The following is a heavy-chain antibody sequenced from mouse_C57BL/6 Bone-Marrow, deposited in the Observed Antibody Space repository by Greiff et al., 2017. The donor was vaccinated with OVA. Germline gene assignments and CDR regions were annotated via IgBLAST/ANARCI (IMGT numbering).Heavy chain of an antibody. CDR3: ARGYAMDY. CDR2: INSDGGST. J-gene: IGHJ4*01. Sequence: EVPVLQSGAGFVQPGSSLTLSCESYYYAFPSHYMSWVRHTPEQMLALVAAINSDGGSTYYPDTMERRFIISRDNTKKTLYLQMSSLRSEDTALYYCARGYAMDYWGQGTSVTVSS. CDR1: YYAFPSHY. V-gene: IGHV5-2*01.